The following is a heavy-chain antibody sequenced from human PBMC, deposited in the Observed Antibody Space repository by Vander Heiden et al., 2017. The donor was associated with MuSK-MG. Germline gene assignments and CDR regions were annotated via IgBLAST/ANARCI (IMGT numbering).Heavy chain of an antibody. V-gene: IGHV3-7*01. CDR1: GFTFSSYW. CDR2: IKQDGSEK. CDR3: ATLRGVSSSSSYYFDY. J-gene: IGHJ4*02. Sequence: EVQLVESGGGLVQPGGSLRLSCASSGFTFSSYWMSWVRQAPGKGLEWVANIKQDGSEKYYVDSVKGRFTISRDNAKNSLYLQMNSLRAEDTAVYYCATLRGVSSSSSYYFDYWGQGTLVTVSS. D-gene: IGHD6-6*01.